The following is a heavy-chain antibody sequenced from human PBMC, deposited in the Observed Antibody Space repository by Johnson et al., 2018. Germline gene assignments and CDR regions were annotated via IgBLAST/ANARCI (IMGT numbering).Heavy chain of an antibody. D-gene: IGHD5-18*01. CDR3: AKENVNTAMVDYYYYYRGV. CDR2: INRDGSST. J-gene: IGHJ6*03. CDR1: GFRFSRQW. Sequence: VQLQESGGGLVQPGGSLRLSCAASGFRFSRQWMHWVRQAPGKGLVWVSHINRDGSSTSYADSVKGRFTISRDNSKNTLYLQMNGLRAEDPAVYYCAKENVNTAMVDYYYYYRGVGGKGTTVPVAS. V-gene: IGHV3-74*01.